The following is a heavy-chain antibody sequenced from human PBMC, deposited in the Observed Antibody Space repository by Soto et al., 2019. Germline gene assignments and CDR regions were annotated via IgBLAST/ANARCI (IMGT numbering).Heavy chain of an antibody. CDR3: GKVLVGATGHTDSDS. V-gene: IGHV4-39*01. J-gene: IGHJ4*02. CDR1: GGSFNRVGYY. Sequence: ETLSLTCLVSGGSFNRVGYYWGWIRQPPGRGLEWIGNIDYNGVTYSNPSLKSRVTISRDTSKNQFSLKLTSVTAADTALYYCGKVLVGATGHTDSDSWGPGTLVTVSS. D-gene: IGHD2-15*01. CDR2: IDYNGVT.